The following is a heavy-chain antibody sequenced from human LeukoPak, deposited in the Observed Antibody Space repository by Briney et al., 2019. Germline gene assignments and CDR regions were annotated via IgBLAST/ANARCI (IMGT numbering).Heavy chain of an antibody. CDR2: IYYSGST. V-gene: IGHV4-39*01. Sequence: SETLSLTCTVSGGSISSSSYYWGWIRQPPGTGLEWIGSIYYSGSTYYNPSLKSRVTISVDTSKNQFSLKLSSVTAADTAVYYCAPLPVHIGTFDYWGQGTLVTVSS. D-gene: IGHD1-26*01. CDR1: GGSISSSSYY. CDR3: APLPVHIGTFDY. J-gene: IGHJ4*02.